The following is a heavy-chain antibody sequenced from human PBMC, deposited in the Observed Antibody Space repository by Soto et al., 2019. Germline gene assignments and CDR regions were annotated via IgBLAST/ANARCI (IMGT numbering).Heavy chain of an antibody. J-gene: IGHJ6*02. Sequence: PAETLSLTCAVYGGSFSGYYWSWIRQPPGKGLEWIGEINNSGRTKYNPSLKSRVTISVDTTKNQFSLKLSSVTAADTAVFYCARVRTVTASFYYDHGMDVWGQGTTVPVSS. CDR1: GGSFSGYY. V-gene: IGHV4-34*01. CDR3: ARVRTVTASFYYDHGMDV. CDR2: INNSGRT. D-gene: IGHD4-17*01.